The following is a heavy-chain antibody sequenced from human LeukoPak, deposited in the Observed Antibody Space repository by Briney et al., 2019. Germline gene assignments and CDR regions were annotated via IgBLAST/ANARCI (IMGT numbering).Heavy chain of an antibody. CDR3: TRGTSVGWYGDS. V-gene: IGHV3-66*01. CDR2: IYTSGRT. CDR1: GFSVSSYY. Sequence: GGSLRLSCAASGFSVSSYYFSWVRQAPGKGLEWVSVIYTSGRTYYADSVRGRFTISRDKTLYLQMSSLRVEDTAVYYCTRGTSVGWYGDSWGQGTLVSVSS. D-gene: IGHD6-19*01. J-gene: IGHJ4*02.